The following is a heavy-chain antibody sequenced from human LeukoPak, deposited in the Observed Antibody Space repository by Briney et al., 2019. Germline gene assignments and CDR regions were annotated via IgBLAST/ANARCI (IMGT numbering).Heavy chain of an antibody. J-gene: IGHJ4*02. CDR1: GYTFTNYG. CDR3: ARGDSSRWYVVDY. CDR2: MNPNSANT. V-gene: IGHV1-8*01. D-gene: IGHD6-13*01. Sequence: GASVKVSCKASGYTFTNYGINWVRQASGQGLEWMGWMNPNSANTGYAQKFQGRVTMTRNTSISTAYMELSSLRSDDTAVYYCARGDSSRWYVVDYWGQGTLVTVSS.